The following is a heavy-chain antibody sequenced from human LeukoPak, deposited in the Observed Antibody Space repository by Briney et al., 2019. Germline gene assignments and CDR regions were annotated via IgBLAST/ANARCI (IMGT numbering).Heavy chain of an antibody. J-gene: IGHJ3*02. CDR3: ARGYYDSSGYYGVIDAFDI. Sequence: GASVKVSCKASGHTFTGYYMHWVRQAPGQGLEWMGRINPNSGGTNYAQKFQGRVTMTRDTSISTAYMELSRLRSDDTAVYYCARGYYDSSGYYGVIDAFDIWGQGTMVTVSS. D-gene: IGHD3-22*01. CDR2: INPNSGGT. CDR1: GHTFTGYY. V-gene: IGHV1-2*06.